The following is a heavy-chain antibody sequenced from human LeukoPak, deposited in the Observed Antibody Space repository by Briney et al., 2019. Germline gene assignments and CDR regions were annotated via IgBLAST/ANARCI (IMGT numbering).Heavy chain of an antibody. CDR1: GGTFSSYA. D-gene: IGHD2-2*01. CDR2: IIPIFGTA. V-gene: IGHV1-69*05. CDR3: ARDEGVPAASFDY. Sequence: SVKASCKASGGTFSSYAISWVRQAPGQGLEWMGRIIPIFGTANYAQKFQGRVTITTDESTSTAYMELSSLRSEDTAVYYCARDEGVPAASFDYWGQGTLVTVSS. J-gene: IGHJ4*02.